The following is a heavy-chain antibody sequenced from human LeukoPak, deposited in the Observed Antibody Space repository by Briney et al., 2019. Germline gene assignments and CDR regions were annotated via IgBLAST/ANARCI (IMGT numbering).Heavy chain of an antibody. Sequence: PGGSLRLSCAASGFTFSSYAMSWVRQAPGKGLEWVSAISGSGGSTYYADSVKGRFTISRGNSKNTLYLQMNCLRAEDTAVYYCAKDRPPYSSSSDYYYYYYMDVWGKGTTVTVSS. CDR2: ISGSGGST. V-gene: IGHV3-23*01. D-gene: IGHD6-6*01. CDR3: AKDRPPYSSSSDYYYYYYMDV. CDR1: GFTFSSYA. J-gene: IGHJ6*03.